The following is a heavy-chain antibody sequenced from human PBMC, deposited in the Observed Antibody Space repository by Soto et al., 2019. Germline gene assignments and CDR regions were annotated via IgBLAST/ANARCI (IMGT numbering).Heavy chain of an antibody. V-gene: IGHV4-34*01. CDR2: LDQSGGT. J-gene: IGHJ6*02. D-gene: IGHD6-19*01. CDR3: AREDSYGWSGESLDV. Sequence: QVQLQQWGAGLLKASETLSLTCAVVGDSLRGQSWNWIRQSPGKGLEWTSELDQSGGTNYNPSLKSRAIISDDTSKNQFSLTLTSVAAADTAVYYCAREDSYGWSGESLDVWGQGTTVTVSS. CDR1: GDSLRGQS.